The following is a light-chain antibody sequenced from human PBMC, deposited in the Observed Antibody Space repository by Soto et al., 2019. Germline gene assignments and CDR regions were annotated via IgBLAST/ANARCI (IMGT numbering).Light chain of an antibody. CDR3: QQRRNLPYT. Sequence: ETLLTQCPGTLSLSPWERATLSCRASQSVSNYLAWFQQKPGQAPRLLIFDTTNRAPGTPARFSGSGSVTDFTLTISSLEPEDFAVYYCQQRRNLPYTFGQGTKLEIK. V-gene: IGKV3-11*01. CDR2: DTT. CDR1: QSVSNY. J-gene: IGKJ2*01.